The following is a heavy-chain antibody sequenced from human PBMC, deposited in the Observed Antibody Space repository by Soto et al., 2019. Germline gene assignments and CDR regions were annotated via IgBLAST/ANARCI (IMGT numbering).Heavy chain of an antibody. CDR2: LIPIFGTA. CDR3: ARGAIAAAGIWDY. CDR1: GATFSSYA. V-gene: IGHV1-69*13. J-gene: IGHJ4*02. D-gene: IGHD6-13*01. Sequence: SVKVSCKASGATFSSYAISWVRQAPGQGLEWMGGLIPIFGTANYAQKFQGRVTITADESTSTAYMELSSLRSEDTAVYYCARGAIAAAGIWDYWGQGTLVTVSS.